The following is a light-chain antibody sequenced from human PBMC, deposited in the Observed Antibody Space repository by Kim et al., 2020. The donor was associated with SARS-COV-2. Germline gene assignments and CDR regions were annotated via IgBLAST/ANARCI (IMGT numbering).Light chain of an antibody. CDR3: NSRDSSGNHWV. CDR2: GKN. J-gene: IGLJ3*02. V-gene: IGLV3-19*01. Sequence: ALGQTGRITCQGDSLRSYYASWYQQKPGQAPVLVIYGKNNRPSGIPDRFSGSSSGNTASLTITGAQAEDEADYYRNSRDSSGNHWVFGGGTQLTVL. CDR1: SLRSYY.